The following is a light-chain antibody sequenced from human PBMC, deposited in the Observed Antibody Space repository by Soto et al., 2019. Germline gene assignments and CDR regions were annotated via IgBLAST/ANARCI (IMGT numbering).Light chain of an antibody. CDR3: QQYGPSPMYT. V-gene: IGKV3-20*01. Sequence: EIVLTQSPGILSLSPGERATLSCRASQTVSSSYLAWYQQKPGQAPRLLIYGASTRATGIPGRFSGSASGTDFTLTISRLEPEDFAVYYCQQYGPSPMYTFGQGTNLEIK. J-gene: IGKJ2*01. CDR1: QTVSSSY. CDR2: GAS.